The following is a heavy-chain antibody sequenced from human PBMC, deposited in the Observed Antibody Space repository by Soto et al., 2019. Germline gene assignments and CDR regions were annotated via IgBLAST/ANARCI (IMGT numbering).Heavy chain of an antibody. CDR3: ARLGSVAGFYYYGMDV. CDR1: GFTFSSYS. D-gene: IGHD6-19*01. CDR2: ISSSSSYI. V-gene: IGHV3-21*01. Sequence: GGSLRLACAASGFTFSSYSMNGVRQAPGKGLEWVSSISSSSSYIYYADSVKGRFTISRDNAKNSLYLQMNSLRAEDTAVYYCARLGSVAGFYYYGMDVWGQGTTVTVSS. J-gene: IGHJ6*02.